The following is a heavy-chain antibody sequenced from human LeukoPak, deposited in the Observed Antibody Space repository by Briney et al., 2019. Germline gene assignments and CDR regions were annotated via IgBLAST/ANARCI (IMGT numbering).Heavy chain of an antibody. V-gene: IGHV1-69*13. J-gene: IGHJ6*02. CDR1: GGTFSSYA. D-gene: IGHD3-3*01. Sequence: GASVKVSCKASGGTFSSYAISWVRQAPGQGLEWMGGIIPFFATANYAQKFQGRVTITADESTSTAYMELSSLRSEDTAVYYCARDKFLEWSSGFYGMDVWGQGTTVMVSS. CDR3: ARDKFLEWSSGFYGMDV. CDR2: IIPFFATA.